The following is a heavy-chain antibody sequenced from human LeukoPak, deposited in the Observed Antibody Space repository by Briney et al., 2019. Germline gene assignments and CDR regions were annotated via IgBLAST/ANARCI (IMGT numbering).Heavy chain of an antibody. D-gene: IGHD6-6*01. V-gene: IGHV3-33*01. CDR2: IWYDGSNK. J-gene: IGHJ5*02. CDR1: GYTFSSYG. Sequence: GGSLRLSCAASGYTFSSYGMHWVRQAPGKGLEWVAVIWYDGSNKYYADSVKGRFTISRDNAKNSLYLQMNSLRAEDTAVYYCARRVYVDPWGQGTLVTVSS. CDR3: ARRVYVDP.